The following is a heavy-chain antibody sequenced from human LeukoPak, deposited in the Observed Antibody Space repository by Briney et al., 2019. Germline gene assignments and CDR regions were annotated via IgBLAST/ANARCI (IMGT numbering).Heavy chain of an antibody. CDR2: IRYDGSNK. Sequence: PGGSLRLSCAASGFTFSSYSMNWVRQAPGKGLEWVAFIRYDGSNKYYADSVKGRFTISRDNSKNTLYLQMNSLRAEATAVYYCAKEDSWFGDLPGGEWGQGTLVTVSS. J-gene: IGHJ4*02. D-gene: IGHD3-10*01. CDR3: AKEDSWFGDLPGGE. V-gene: IGHV3-30*02. CDR1: GFTFSSYS.